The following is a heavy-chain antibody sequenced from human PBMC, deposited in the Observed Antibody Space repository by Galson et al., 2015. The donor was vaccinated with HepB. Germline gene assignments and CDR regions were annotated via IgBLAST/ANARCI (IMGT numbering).Heavy chain of an antibody. CDR2: ISSSSSPI. CDR1: GFTFSSYD. V-gene: IGHV3-48*02. J-gene: IGHJ6*02. D-gene: IGHD3-10*01. CDR3: ARDLTMVRGIIYYGMDV. Sequence: SLRLSCAASGFTFSSYDMNWVRQAPGKGLEWVSYISSSSSPIYYADSVKGRFTISRDNAKNSLYLQMNSLRDEDTAVYYCARDLTMVRGIIYYGMDVWGQGTTVTVSS.